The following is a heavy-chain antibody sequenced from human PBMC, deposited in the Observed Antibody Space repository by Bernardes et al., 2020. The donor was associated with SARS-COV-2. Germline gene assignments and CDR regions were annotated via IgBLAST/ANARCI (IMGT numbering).Heavy chain of an antibody. Sequence: GGSLRLSCAASGFTFSSYAMSWVRQAPGKGLEWVSVISGSGGSTYYADSVKGRFTISADKSISTAYLQWSSLKASDTAMYYCARRAAYCSGGSCFTLDVWGQGTTVTVSS. CDR2: ISGSGGST. CDR3: ARRAAYCSGGSCFTLDV. J-gene: IGHJ6*02. D-gene: IGHD2-15*01. CDR1: GFTFSSYA. V-gene: IGHV3-23*01.